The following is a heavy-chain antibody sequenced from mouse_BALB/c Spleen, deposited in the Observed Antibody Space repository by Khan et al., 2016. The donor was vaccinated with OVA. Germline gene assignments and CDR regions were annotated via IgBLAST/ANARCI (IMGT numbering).Heavy chain of an antibody. CDR3: ARIYYDYDRNYALDY. J-gene: IGHJ4*01. D-gene: IGHD2-4*01. CDR1: GYTFTTYT. Sequence: QVQLKESGAELARPGASVKMSCKASGYTFTTYTLHWVKQRPGQGLEWIGYINPSSDYTNYNQKFKDTATLTADKSSSTAYMQMSSLTSEDSAVYSCARIYYDYDRNYALDYWGQGTSVTVSS. CDR2: INPSSDYT. V-gene: IGHV1-4*01.